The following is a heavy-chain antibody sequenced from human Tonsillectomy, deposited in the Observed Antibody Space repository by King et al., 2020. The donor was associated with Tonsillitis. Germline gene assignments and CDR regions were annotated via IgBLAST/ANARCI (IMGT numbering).Heavy chain of an antibody. CDR1: GDTVSSNSAA. D-gene: IGHD3-22*01. CDR3: GRDHTRIVSHLFVG. CDR2: TYYRSKWYN. V-gene: IGHV6-1*01. J-gene: IGHJ4*02. Sequence: VQLRESGPGLVKPSQTLSLTCAISGDTVSSNSAAWNWIRQSPSRGLEWLGRTYYRSKWYNDYAVSVRSRITVNADTSRNQFSLHLNSVTPEDTAFYYCGRDHTRIVSHLFVGGGQEPRATAS.